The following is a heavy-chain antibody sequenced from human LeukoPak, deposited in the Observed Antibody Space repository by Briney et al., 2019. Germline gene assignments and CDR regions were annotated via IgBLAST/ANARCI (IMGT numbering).Heavy chain of an antibody. V-gene: IGHV1-69*13. CDR3: AGGSSYNWFDP. J-gene: IGHJ5*02. D-gene: IGHD6-6*01. CDR2: IIPIFGTA. Sequence: GASVKVSCKASGYTFTAYYIHWVRQAPGQGLEWMGGIIPIFGTANYAQKFQGRVTITADESTSTAYMELSSLRSEDTAVYYCAGGSSYNWFDPWGQGTLVTVSS. CDR1: GYTFTAYY.